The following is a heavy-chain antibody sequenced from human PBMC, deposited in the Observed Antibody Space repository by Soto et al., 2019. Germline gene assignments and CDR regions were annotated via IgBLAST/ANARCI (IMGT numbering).Heavy chain of an antibody. Sequence: GGSLRLSCAASGFTFSNAWMSWVRQAPGKGLEWVGRIKSKTDGGTTDYAAPVKGRFTISRDDSKNTLYLQMNSLKTEDTAVYYCTRRMITMVRGVPPSDDYWGQGTLVTVSS. V-gene: IGHV3-15*01. CDR3: TRRMITMVRGVPPSDDY. J-gene: IGHJ4*02. D-gene: IGHD3-10*01. CDR1: GFTFSNAW. CDR2: IKSKTDGGTT.